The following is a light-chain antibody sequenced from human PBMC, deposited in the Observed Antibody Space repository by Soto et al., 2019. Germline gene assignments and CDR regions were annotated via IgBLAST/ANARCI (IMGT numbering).Light chain of an antibody. Sequence: QSVLTQPPSASGSPGQSVTISCTGTSSDVGGYNYVSWYQQHPGKAPKLMIYEVSKRPSGVPDRFSASKSGNTASLTVSGLQAEDEADYYCSSYAGSKNVVFGGGTQLTVL. CDR2: EVS. CDR3: SSYAGSKNVV. V-gene: IGLV2-8*01. CDR1: SSDVGGYNY. J-gene: IGLJ2*01.